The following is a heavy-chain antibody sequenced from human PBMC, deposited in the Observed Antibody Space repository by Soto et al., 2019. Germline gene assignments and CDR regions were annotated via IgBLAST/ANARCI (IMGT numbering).Heavy chain of an antibody. D-gene: IGHD2-2*01. V-gene: IGHV1-18*01. CDR1: GYTFTSYG. CDR3: ARIVLVPAAILVDVSYGMDV. J-gene: IGHJ6*02. CDR2: ISAYNGNT. Sequence: QVQLVQSGAEVKKPGASVKVSCKASGYTFTSYGISWVRQAPGQGLEWMGWISAYNGNTNYAQKLQGRVTMTTDTSTSTAYMELRSLRSDDTAVYHCARIVLVPAAILVDVSYGMDVWGQGTTVTVSS.